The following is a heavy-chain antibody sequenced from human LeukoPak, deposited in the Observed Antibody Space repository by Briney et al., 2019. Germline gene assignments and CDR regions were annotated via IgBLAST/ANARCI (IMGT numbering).Heavy chain of an antibody. CDR3: ARVDTVMAYYFDL. D-gene: IGHD5-18*01. CDR1: GXTFRSYA. V-gene: IGHV3-53*04. Sequence: GGSLRLSCAASGXTFRSYAMSWVRQAPGKGLEWVSTIYSGGTTYYADSVMGRFTISRHNSRNTLYLQMNSLRAEDTAVYYCARVDTVMAYYFDLWGQGTLVTVSS. J-gene: IGHJ4*02. CDR2: IYSGGTT.